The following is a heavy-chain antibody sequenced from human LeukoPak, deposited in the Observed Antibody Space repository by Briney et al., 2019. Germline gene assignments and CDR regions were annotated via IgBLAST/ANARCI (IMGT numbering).Heavy chain of an antibody. V-gene: IGHV5-51*01. CDR3: ARQGYSYGKAYYYYYMDV. CDR2: IYPGDSDT. CDR1: GYSFTNYW. J-gene: IGHJ6*03. Sequence: GESLKISCKGSGYSFTNYWIGWVRQMPGKGLEWMGIIYPGDSDTRYSPSFQGQVTISADKSISTAYLQWSSLKASDTAMYYCARQGYSYGKAYYYYYMDVWGKGTTVTVSS. D-gene: IGHD5-18*01.